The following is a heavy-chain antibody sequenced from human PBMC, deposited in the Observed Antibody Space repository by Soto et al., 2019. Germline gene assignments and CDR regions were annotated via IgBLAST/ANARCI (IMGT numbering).Heavy chain of an antibody. CDR3: AADLPKDNYSIDS. J-gene: IGHJ4*02. CDR1: GFTFSSAF. V-gene: IGHV3-15*07. CDR2: IRSLYNGGTK. Sequence: TAGSLSLSCAVSGFTFSSAFMYWVRLAPGKGLGLVGLIRSLYNGGTKDYPAPANRRFSISSEDSRNTPHQQINSLITDATAVYECAADLPKDNYSIDSWGQGTLVTVSS. D-gene: IGHD1-1*01.